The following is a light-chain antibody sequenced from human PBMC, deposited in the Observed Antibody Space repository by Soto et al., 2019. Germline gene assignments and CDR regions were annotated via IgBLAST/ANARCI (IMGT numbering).Light chain of an antibody. CDR2: SNN. Sequence: QSVLTQPPSASGTPGQRVTISCSGSSSNIGSNTVNWYQQLPGTAPKLLIYSNNQRPSGVPDRFSGSESGTSASLAISGLQSEDEADYYCAAWDDSPNGRVFGGGTKLTVL. CDR1: SSNIGSNT. V-gene: IGLV1-44*01. J-gene: IGLJ3*02. CDR3: AAWDDSPNGRV.